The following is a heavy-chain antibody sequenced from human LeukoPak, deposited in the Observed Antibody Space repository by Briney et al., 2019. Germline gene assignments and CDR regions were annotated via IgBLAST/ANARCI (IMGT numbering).Heavy chain of an antibody. J-gene: IGHJ5*02. CDR1: GGSISSYY. Sequence: PSETLSLTCTVSGGSISSYYWSWIRQPPGKGLEWIGYIYYSGSTNYNPSLKSRVTISVDTSKNQFSLKLSSVTAADTAVYYCARRPIAVAASNWFDPWGQGTLVTVSS. D-gene: IGHD6-19*01. V-gene: IGHV4-59*01. CDR3: ARRPIAVAASNWFDP. CDR2: IYYSGST.